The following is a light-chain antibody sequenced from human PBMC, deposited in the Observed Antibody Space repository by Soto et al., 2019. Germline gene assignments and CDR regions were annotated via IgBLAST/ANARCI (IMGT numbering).Light chain of an antibody. Sequence: QSVLTQPPSVSAAPGQKVTLSCSGSSSNIGNNYVSWYQQLPGTAPKLLIYDNNDRPSGIPDRFSGSKSGTSATLGITGLQTGDEADYYCGTWDGSLSAVVFGGGTKLTVL. CDR1: SSNIGNNY. CDR3: GTWDGSLSAVV. V-gene: IGLV1-51*01. CDR2: DNN. J-gene: IGLJ3*02.